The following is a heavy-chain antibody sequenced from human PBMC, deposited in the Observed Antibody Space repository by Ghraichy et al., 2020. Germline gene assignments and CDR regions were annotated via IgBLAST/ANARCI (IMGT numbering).Heavy chain of an antibody. V-gene: IGHV4-4*07. CDR1: GGSISSYY. Sequence: SQTLSLTCTVSGGSISSYYWSWIRQPAGKGLEWIGRIYTSGSTNYNPSLKSRVTMSVDTSKNQFSLKLSSVTAADTAVYYCARGAWELWEIDYWGQGTLVTVSS. CDR2: IYTSGST. J-gene: IGHJ4*02. CDR3: ARGAWELWEIDY. D-gene: IGHD1-26*01.